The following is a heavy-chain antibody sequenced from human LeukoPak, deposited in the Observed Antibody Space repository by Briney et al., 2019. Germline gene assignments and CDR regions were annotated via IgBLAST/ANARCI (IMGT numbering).Heavy chain of an antibody. V-gene: IGHV3-53*01. CDR2: IYSGSST. CDR1: GFTVGTNY. J-gene: IGHJ4*02. Sequence: GGSLRLSCAASGFTVGTNYMSWVRQAPGKGLEWVSLIYSGSSTYYANSVKGRFTISRDNSKNTLYLQMNSLRAEDTAVYYCARDNIAAARGTRHFDYWGQGTLVTVSS. CDR3: ARDNIAAARGTRHFDY. D-gene: IGHD6-13*01.